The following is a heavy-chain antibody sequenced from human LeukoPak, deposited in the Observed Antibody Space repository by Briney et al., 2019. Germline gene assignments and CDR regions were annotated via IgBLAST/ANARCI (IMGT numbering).Heavy chain of an antibody. CDR3: AKDEKDAFHI. V-gene: IGHV3-74*03. CDR2: MSTDGSST. Sequence: GGSLRLSCGASGFTFSSYWMHWVRQAPGKGLVWVSSMSTDGSSTTYAESVRGRFTISRDNAKNTLYLQMNSLRAEDTAVYYCAKDEKDAFHIWGQGTMVTVSS. CDR1: GFTFSSYW. J-gene: IGHJ3*02.